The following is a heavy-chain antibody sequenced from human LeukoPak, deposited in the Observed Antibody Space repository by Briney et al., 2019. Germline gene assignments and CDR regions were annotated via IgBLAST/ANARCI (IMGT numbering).Heavy chain of an antibody. CDR3: ARVDGHAHWFDP. CDR1: GFTSSSYW. V-gene: IGHV3-7*03. CDR2: IKQDGSEK. Sequence: GGPLRLSCAPSGFTSSSYWMSWVPQAPGKALERVANIKQDGSEKYCMHSVKRRFTVSRDNAKNSLYLQMNSLRAEDTAVYHCARVDGHAHWFDPRGQRTLVTASS. J-gene: IGHJ5*02.